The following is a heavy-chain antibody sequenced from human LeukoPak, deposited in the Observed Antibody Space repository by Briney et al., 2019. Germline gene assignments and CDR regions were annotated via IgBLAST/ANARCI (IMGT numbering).Heavy chain of an antibody. CDR1: GYTFTGYY. Sequence: GASVKVSCKASGYTFTGYYMHWVRQAPGQGLEWMGWISAYNGNTNYAQKLQGRVTMTTDTSTSTAYMELRSLRSDDTAVYYCARGGVDIVATTPFDYWGQGTPVTVSS. CDR3: ARGGVDIVATTPFDY. D-gene: IGHD5-12*01. J-gene: IGHJ4*02. CDR2: ISAYNGNT. V-gene: IGHV1-18*04.